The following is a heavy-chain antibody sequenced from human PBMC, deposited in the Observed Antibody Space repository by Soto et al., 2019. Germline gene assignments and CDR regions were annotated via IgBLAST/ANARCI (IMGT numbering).Heavy chain of an antibody. V-gene: IGHV4-31*03. CDR3: AREHYSNYPNYYYYMDV. CDR1: GCAISSGGYY. Sequence: SETLSLTCTFSGCAISSGGYYWSWIRQHPGKGLEWIGYIYYSGSTYYNPSLKSRVTISVDTSKNQFSLKLSSVTAADTAVYYCAREHYSNYPNYYYYMDVWGKGTTVT. CDR2: IYYSGST. D-gene: IGHD4-4*01. J-gene: IGHJ6*03.